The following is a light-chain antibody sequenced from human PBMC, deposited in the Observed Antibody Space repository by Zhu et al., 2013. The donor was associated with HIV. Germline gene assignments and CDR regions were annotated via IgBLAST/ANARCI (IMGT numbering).Light chain of an antibody. CDR2: AAS. CDR1: QGISSY. CDR3: QHVNNNAA. J-gene: IGKJ3*01. Sequence: AIRMTQSPSSLSASTGDRVTITCRASQGISSYLAWYQQKPGKAPKLLIYAASTLQSGVPSRFSGSGSGTDFTLTISCLQSEDFATYYCQHVNNNAAFGPGTKVDV. V-gene: IGKV1-8*01.